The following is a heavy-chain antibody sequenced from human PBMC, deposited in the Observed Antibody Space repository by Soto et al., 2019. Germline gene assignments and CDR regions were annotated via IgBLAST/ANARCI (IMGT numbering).Heavy chain of an antibody. CDR3: ARGPKTTMVPRWVFCFVS. J-gene: IGHJ5*01. CDR2: IYYSGRT. D-gene: IGHD5-18*01. Sequence: QVQLQESGPGLVKPSQTLSLTCTVSGGSISSGDYYWSWIRQPPGKGLEWIGYIYYSGRTYYNPSLKCRLTMSVDTSMNQFSLRLSSVTAADTAVYYCARGPKTTMVPRWVFCFVSCGQGTLATVSS. V-gene: IGHV4-30-4*01. CDR1: GGSISSGDYY.